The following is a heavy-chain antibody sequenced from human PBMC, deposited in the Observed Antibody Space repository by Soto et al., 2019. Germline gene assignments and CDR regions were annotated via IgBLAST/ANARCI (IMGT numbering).Heavy chain of an antibody. CDR1: GFTFSSYA. CDR2: ISGSGDST. J-gene: IGHJ6*03. Sequence: EVQLLESGGGLVQPGGSLRLSCAASGFTFSSYAMSWVRQAPGKGLEWVSVISGSGDSTNYADSVKDRFTISRDNSKNSLYLQMNSLRVEDTAVYYCAKSSTWDHYYYMDVWGKGTTVTVSS. V-gene: IGHV3-23*01. D-gene: IGHD2-2*01. CDR3: AKSSTWDHYYYMDV.